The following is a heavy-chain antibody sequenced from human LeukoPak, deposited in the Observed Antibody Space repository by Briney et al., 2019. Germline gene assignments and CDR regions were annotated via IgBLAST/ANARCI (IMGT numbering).Heavy chain of an antibody. Sequence: SETLSLTCAVYGGSFSGYYWSWIRQLPGKGLEWIGEINHSGSTNYNPSLKSRVTISVDTSKNQFSLKPSSVTAADTAVYYCAKATLQLWSRTAAFDIWGQGTMVTVSS. D-gene: IGHD5-18*01. CDR2: INHSGST. CDR3: AKATLQLWSRTAAFDI. J-gene: IGHJ3*02. CDR1: GGSFSGYY. V-gene: IGHV4-34*01.